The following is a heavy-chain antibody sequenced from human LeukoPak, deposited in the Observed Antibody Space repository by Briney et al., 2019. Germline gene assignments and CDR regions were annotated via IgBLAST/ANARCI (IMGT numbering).Heavy chain of an antibody. J-gene: IGHJ5*02. Sequence: SETLSLTCTVSGGSISSGGYYWSWIRQHPGKGLEWIGYIYYSGSTYYNPPLKSRVTISVDTSKNQFSLKLSSVTAADTAVYYCARGSGDLYDFWSGYSPNNWFDPWGQGTLVTVSS. D-gene: IGHD3-3*01. CDR3: ARGSGDLYDFWSGYSPNNWFDP. CDR2: IYYSGST. V-gene: IGHV4-31*03. CDR1: GGSISSGGYY.